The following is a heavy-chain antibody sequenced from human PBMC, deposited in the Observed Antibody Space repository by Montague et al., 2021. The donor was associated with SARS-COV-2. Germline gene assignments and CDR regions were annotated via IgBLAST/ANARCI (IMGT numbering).Heavy chain of an antibody. CDR1: GVSISSGSYY. V-gene: IGHV4-61*01. CDR3: VREKYYFDDSGSK. CDR2: VYHTGST. D-gene: IGHD3-22*01. Sequence: SETLSLTCSVSGVSISSGSYYWSWVRQPPGKGLEWIGYVYHTGSTXYNPSLKSRVTLSIDTSKNQFSLNLTSVTAADTAVYYCVREKYYFDDSGSKWGQGTLVIV. J-gene: IGHJ4*02.